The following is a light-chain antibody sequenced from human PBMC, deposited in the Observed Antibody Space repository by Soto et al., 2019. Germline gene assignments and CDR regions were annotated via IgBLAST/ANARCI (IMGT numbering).Light chain of an antibody. CDR3: SSYTSSSTRV. CDR1: SSDVGAYDC. J-gene: IGLJ1*01. V-gene: IGLV2-14*03. Sequence: QSVLTQPASVSGSPGQSITISCTGTSSDVGAYDCVSWYQQHPDKAPKLMIYEVSNRPSGVSNRFSGSKSVNTAALTISGLQADDEADYYCSSYTSSSTRVFGTGTKVTVL. CDR2: EVS.